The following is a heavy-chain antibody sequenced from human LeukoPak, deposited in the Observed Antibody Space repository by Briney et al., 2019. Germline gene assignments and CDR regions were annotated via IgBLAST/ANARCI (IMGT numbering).Heavy chain of an antibody. J-gene: IGHJ4*02. Sequence: PGGSLRLSCAASGFTLSDYYMSWIRQAPGKGLEWVSYISSSSAYTNYAVSVKGRFTISRDNAKNSLYLQMSSLRAEDTAVYYCARGGRNGYFDSWGQGTLVTVSS. CDR1: GFTLSDYY. V-gene: IGHV3-11*06. CDR2: ISSSSAYT. CDR3: ARGGRNGYFDS.